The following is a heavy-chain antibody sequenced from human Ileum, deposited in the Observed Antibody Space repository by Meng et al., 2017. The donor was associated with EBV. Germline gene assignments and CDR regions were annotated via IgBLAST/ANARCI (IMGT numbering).Heavy chain of an antibody. Sequence: QVQVQESGPGLVKPSATLSLTCAVSGGSISRSDWWSWVRQPPGKGLEWIGETSHSGSTNYSPSLKSRVTISLDKSKNQLSLKLNSVTAADTAVYYCASSDYYRSDYWGQGTLVTVSS. CDR1: GGSISRSDW. CDR3: ASSDYYRSDY. D-gene: IGHD3-22*01. J-gene: IGHJ4*02. CDR2: TSHSGST. V-gene: IGHV4-4*02.